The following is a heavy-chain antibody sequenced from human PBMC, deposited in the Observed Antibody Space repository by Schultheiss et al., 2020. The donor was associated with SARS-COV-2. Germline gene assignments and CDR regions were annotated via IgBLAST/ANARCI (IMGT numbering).Heavy chain of an antibody. CDR1: GGSISSSKW. CDR2: INHSGST. CDR3: ARFVRAEWFGEFIDY. V-gene: IGHV4-4*02. J-gene: IGHJ4*02. D-gene: IGHD3-10*01. Sequence: SETLSLTCAVSGGSISSSKWWSWVRQAPEKGLEWIGEINHSGSTNYNPSLKSRVTISVDTSKNQFSLKLSSVTAADTAVYYCARFVRAEWFGEFIDYWGQGTLVTVSS.